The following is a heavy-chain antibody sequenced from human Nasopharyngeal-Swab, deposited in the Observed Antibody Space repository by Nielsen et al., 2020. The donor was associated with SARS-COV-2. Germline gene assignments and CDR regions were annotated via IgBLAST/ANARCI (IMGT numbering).Heavy chain of an antibody. CDR3: ARGGSSLGANLEDP. Sequence: ASVKVSCKASGYTFINHDINWVRQSTGQGLEWMGWMTPNSGNTGYAQKFQGRVTMTRNTSTRTAYLELRSLRSEDTAVYYCARGGSSLGANLEDPWGQGTPVIVSS. CDR2: MTPNSGNT. J-gene: IGHJ5*02. V-gene: IGHV1-8*01. CDR1: GYTFINHD. D-gene: IGHD3-10*01.